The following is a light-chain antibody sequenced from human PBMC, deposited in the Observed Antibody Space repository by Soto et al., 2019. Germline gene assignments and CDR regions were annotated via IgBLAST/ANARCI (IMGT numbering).Light chain of an antibody. CDR3: LQDYNYPYT. Sequence: AIQTTQSPSSLSASVGDRVTITCRASQGIRNDLGWYQQKPGKAPKLLIYAASSLQSGVPSRFSGSGSGTDFTLTVSSLQPEDFATYYCLQDYNYPYTFGQGTKLEIK. J-gene: IGKJ2*01. CDR2: AAS. V-gene: IGKV1-6*01. CDR1: QGIRND.